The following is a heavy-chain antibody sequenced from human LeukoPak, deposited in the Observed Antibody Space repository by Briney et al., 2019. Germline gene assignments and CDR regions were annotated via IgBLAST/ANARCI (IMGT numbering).Heavy chain of an antibody. V-gene: IGHV3-48*03. CDR1: GFTFSSYE. D-gene: IGHD3-10*01. CDR2: ISSSGSTI. J-gene: IGHJ6*03. Sequence: GGSLRLSCAASGFTFSSYEMNWVRQAPGKGLEWVSYISSSGSTIYYADSVKGRFTISRDNAKNSLYLQMNSLRAEDTAVYYCAREPRSMYYYGSGIEFRAHYYYYMDVWGKGTTVTVSS. CDR3: AREPRSMYYYGSGIEFRAHYYYYMDV.